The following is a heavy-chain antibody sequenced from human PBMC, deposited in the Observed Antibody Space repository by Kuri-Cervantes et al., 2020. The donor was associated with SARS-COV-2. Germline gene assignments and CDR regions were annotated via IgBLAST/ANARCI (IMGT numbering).Heavy chain of an antibody. CDR1: GFTFSSHA. J-gene: IGHJ6*02. CDR2: IRYDGSNK. CDR3: TTSEGGITMNGMDV. Sequence: GESLKISCTASGFTFSSHAMSWVRQAPGKGLEWVAFIRYDGSNKYYADSVKGRFTISRDNSKNTLYLQMNSLKTEDTAVYYCTTSEGGITMNGMDVWGQGTTVTVSS. D-gene: IGHD3-22*01. V-gene: IGHV3-30*02.